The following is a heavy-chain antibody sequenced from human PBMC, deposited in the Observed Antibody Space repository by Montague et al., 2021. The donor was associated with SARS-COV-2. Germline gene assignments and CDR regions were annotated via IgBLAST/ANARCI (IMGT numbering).Heavy chain of an antibody. D-gene: IGHD4-17*01. J-gene: IGHJ6*02. V-gene: IGHV4-4*02. CDR3: ARDRTADDYDDYETAGYSDYYGMDV. CDR1: GDSIISTNW. Sequence: SETLSLTCGVSGDSIISTNWWSWVRQPPGKGLEWIGNIYYSGTTNYNPSLKSRVTISVDTSKNQFSLKLSSVTAADTAVYYCARDRTADDYDDYETAGYSDYYGMDVRGQGATVTVSS. CDR2: IYYSGTT.